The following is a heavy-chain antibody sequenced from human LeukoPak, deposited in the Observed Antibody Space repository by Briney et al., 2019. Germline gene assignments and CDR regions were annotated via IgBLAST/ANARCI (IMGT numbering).Heavy chain of an antibody. V-gene: IGHV4-59*01. CDR1: GCSISSYY. CDR2: IYYSGST. D-gene: IGHD3-10*01. CDR3: ARDQSSYYGSGSPRDYYYGMDV. Sequence: SETLSLTCTVSGCSISSYYWSWIRQPPGKGLGWIGYIYYSGSTNYNPSLKSRVTISVDTSKNQFSLKLSSVTAADTAVYYCARDQSSYYGSGSPRDYYYGMDVWGKGTTVTVSS. J-gene: IGHJ6*04.